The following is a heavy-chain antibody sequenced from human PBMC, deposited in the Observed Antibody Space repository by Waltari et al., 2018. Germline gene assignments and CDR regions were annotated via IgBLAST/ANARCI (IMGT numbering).Heavy chain of an antibody. CDR2: IYYSGST. D-gene: IGHD6-6*01. J-gene: IGHJ4*02. CDR3: ARVTARQDIAAPPDY. CDR1: GGSISSSSYY. V-gene: IGHV4-39*07. Sequence: QLQLQESGPGLVKPSETLSLTCTVPGGSISSSSYYWGWIRPPPGKGLEWIGSIYYSGSTYYNPSLKSRVTISVDTSKNQFSLKLSSVTAADTAVYYCARVTARQDIAAPPDYWGQGTLVTVSS.